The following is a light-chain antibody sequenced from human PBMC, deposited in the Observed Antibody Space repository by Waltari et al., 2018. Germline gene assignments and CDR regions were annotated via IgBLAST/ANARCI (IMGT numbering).Light chain of an antibody. Sequence: QSALTQPASVSGTPGQSITIPCSGTTSDVGSYDLLPWYQHHPGEAPKLLLCEVFKRPPDTSSRFSGAKSGSTASLTISGLQPEDEADYYCCSYAGRGTYVFGSGTKVTVL. CDR3: CSYAGRGTYV. V-gene: IGLV2-23*02. J-gene: IGLJ1*01. CDR1: TSDVGSYDL. CDR2: EVF.